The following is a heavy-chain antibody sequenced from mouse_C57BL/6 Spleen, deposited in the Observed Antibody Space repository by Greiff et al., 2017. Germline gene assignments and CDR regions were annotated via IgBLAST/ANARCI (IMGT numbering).Heavy chain of an antibody. CDR1: GYTFTSYW. Sequence: QVQLKQPGAELVKPGASVKLSCKASGYTFTSYWMQWVKQRPGQGLEWIGEIDPSDSYTNYNQKFKGKATLTVDTSSSTAYMQLSSLTSEDSAVYYCARDRYFDYWGQGTTLTVSS. CDR2: IDPSDSYT. CDR3: ARDRYFDY. D-gene: IGHD3-2*01. V-gene: IGHV1-50*01. J-gene: IGHJ2*01.